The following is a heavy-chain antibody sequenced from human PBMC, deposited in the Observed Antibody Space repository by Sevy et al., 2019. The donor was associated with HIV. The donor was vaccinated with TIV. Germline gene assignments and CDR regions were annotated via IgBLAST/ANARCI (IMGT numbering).Heavy chain of an antibody. D-gene: IGHD3-3*01. CDR1: GFTFRNYW. J-gene: IGHJ4*02. CDR3: ARAGIGDFWSGYYGTDH. Sequence: GGSLRLSCTASGFTFRNYWMHWVRQAPGKGLVSVSYIHTDGSSSYYADYVKGRFTISRDNAQNTLYLQMNSLRAEDTAVYYCARAGIGDFWSGYYGTDHWGQGTLVTVSS. V-gene: IGHV3-74*01. CDR2: IHTDGSSS.